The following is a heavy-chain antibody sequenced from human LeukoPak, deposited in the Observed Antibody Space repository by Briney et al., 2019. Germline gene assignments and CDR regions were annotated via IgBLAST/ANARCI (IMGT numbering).Heavy chain of an antibody. CDR3: AKGDQYYDILTGYWDY. CDR2: ISYDGSNK. Sequence: GGSLRLSCAASGFTFSSYGMHWVRQAPGKGLEWVAVISYDGSNKYYADSVEGRFTISRDNSKNTLYLQMNSLRAEDTAVYYCAKGDQYYDILTGYWDYWGQGTLVTVSS. V-gene: IGHV3-30*18. CDR1: GFTFSSYG. D-gene: IGHD3-9*01. J-gene: IGHJ4*02.